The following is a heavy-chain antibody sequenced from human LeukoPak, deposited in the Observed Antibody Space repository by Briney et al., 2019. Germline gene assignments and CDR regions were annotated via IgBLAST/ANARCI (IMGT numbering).Heavy chain of an antibody. CDR3: ARDPRRYCSSTSCYSREPWFDP. CDR1: GFTFSSYS. Sequence: GGSLRLSCAASGFTFSSYSMNWVRQAPGKGLEWVSSISSSSSYIYYADSVKGRFTISRDNAKNSLYLQTNSLRAEDTAVYYCARDPRRYCSSTSCYSREPWFDPWGQGTLVTVSS. D-gene: IGHD2-2*02. J-gene: IGHJ5*02. CDR2: ISSSSSYI. V-gene: IGHV3-21*01.